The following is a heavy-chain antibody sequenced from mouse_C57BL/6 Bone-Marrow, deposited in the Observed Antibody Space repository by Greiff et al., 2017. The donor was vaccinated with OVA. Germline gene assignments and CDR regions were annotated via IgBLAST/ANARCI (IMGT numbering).Heavy chain of an antibody. CDR1: GYTFTSYW. D-gene: IGHD2-4*01. CDR3: AISRHYDYPWFAY. CDR2: INPSNGGT. J-gene: IGHJ3*01. Sequence: QVQLQQPGTELVKPGASVKLSCKASGYTFTSYWMHWVKQRPGQGLEWIGNINPSNGGTNYNEKFKSKATLTVDKSSSTAYMQLSSLTSEDSAVYYGAISRHYDYPWFAYWGQGTLVTVSA. V-gene: IGHV1-53*01.